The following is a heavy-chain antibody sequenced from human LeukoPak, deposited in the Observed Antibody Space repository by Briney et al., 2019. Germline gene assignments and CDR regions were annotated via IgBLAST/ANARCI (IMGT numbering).Heavy chain of an antibody. D-gene: IGHD5-12*01. CDR2: IYTSGST. Sequence: SQTLSLTRTVSGGSISSGSYYWSWIRQPAGKGLEWIGRIYTSGSTNYNPSLKSRVTMSVDTSKNQFSLKLTSVTAADTAVYYCARVSPYEGNWFDPWGQGALVTVSS. CDR3: ARVSPYEGNWFDP. CDR1: GGSISSGSYY. V-gene: IGHV4-61*02. J-gene: IGHJ5*02.